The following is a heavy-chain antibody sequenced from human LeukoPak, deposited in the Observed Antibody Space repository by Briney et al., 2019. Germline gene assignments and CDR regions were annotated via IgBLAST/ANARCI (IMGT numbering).Heavy chain of an antibody. D-gene: IGHD2-8*01. Sequence: GVTLRLSCAASGLTLSRHSMKCVRQATGHGLERVSSIISSSSYIYYAASVKGRFTISRDSFKNTLYLQMNSLRAEDTAVYYCAKRGCDTNGCPYYFDYWGQGTLVTVSS. CDR3: AKRGCDTNGCPYYFDY. V-gene: IGHV3-21*04. J-gene: IGHJ4*02. CDR1: GLTLSRHS. CDR2: IISSSSYI.